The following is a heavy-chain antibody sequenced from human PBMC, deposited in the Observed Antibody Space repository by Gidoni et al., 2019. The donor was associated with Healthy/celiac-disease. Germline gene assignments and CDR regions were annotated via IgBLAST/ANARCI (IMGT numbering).Heavy chain of an antibody. CDR1: GFTFSSYW. D-gene: IGHD3-3*01. Sequence: EVQLVESGGGLVQPGGSLRLSCAASGFTFSSYWMHWVRQAPGKGLVWVSRINSDGSSTSYADSVKGRFTISRDNAKNTLYLQMNSLRAEDTAVYYCARGDDFWSGVGTFDYWGQGTLVTVSS. V-gene: IGHV3-74*01. CDR2: INSDGSST. CDR3: ARGDDFWSGVGTFDY. J-gene: IGHJ4*02.